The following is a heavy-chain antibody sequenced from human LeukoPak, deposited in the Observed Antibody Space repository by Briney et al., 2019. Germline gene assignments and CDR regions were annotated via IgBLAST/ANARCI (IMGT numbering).Heavy chain of an antibody. D-gene: IGHD1-7*01. Sequence: PGGSLRLSCAASGIAVTGNYMSWIRQPPGKGLEWVSFISINTDTFYADSVRGRFTISRDSSENTLFLQMNSLRDEDSAVYYCAIAQSWVELFDSWGQGTLVTVSS. J-gene: IGHJ4*02. CDR2: ISINTDT. CDR3: AIAQSWVELFDS. V-gene: IGHV3-53*01. CDR1: GIAVTGNY.